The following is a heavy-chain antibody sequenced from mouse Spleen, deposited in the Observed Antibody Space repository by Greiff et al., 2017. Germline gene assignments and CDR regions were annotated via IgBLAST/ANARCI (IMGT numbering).Heavy chain of an antibody. CDR2: ISSGGSYT. V-gene: IGHV5-9-1*01. D-gene: IGHD2-4*01. CDR1: GFTFSSYA. Sequence: EVKLVESGGGLVKPGGSLKLSCAASGFTFSSYAMSWVRQTPEKRLEWVATISSGGSYTYYPDSVKGRFTISRDNAKNTLYLQMSSLRSEDTAMYYCARGGMINFDYWGQGTTLTVSS. CDR3: ARGGMINFDY. J-gene: IGHJ2*01.